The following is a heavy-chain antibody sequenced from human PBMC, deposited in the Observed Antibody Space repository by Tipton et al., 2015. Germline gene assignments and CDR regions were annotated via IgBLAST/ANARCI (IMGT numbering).Heavy chain of an antibody. CDR1: GDSVSSNTAA. D-gene: IGHD6-19*01. Sequence: GLVKPSQTLSLACAISGDSVSSNTAAWHWIRQSPSRGLEWLGRTYYRSKWYNDYAVSVQSRIIVSPDTSKNEFSLQLNSVTPEDTAVYYCARGAYNSVWSWGQGTLVTVSS. J-gene: IGHJ5*02. CDR3: ARGAYNSVWS. CDR2: TYYRSKWYN. V-gene: IGHV6-1*01.